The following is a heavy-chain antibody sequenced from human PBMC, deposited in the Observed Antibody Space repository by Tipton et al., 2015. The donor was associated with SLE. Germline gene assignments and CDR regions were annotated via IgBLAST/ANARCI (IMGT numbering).Heavy chain of an antibody. CDR1: GGSFSGHT. CDR3: ARASRGRVSTPDNLLRPGARFDY. D-gene: IGHD3-10*01. V-gene: IGHV4-34*01. CDR2: VNQSGGT. J-gene: IGHJ4*02. Sequence: TLSLTCGVYGGSFSGHTWTWIRQSPGQGLEWIGDVNQSGGTNYNPSLKSRVTISVDASNSQLSLKLFSVTAADTAVYYCARASRGRVSTPDNLLRPGARFDYWGQGTLVTVSS.